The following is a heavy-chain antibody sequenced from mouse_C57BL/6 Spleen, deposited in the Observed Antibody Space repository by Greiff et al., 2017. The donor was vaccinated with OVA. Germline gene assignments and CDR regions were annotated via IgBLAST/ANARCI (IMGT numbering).Heavy chain of an antibody. V-gene: IGHV1-22*01. CDR2: INPNNGGT. D-gene: IGHD3-2*02. CDR3: ARLLREDYAMDY. Sequence: VHVKQSGPELVKPGASVKMSCKASGYTFTDYNMHWVKQSHGKSLEWIGYINPNNGGTSYNQKFKGKATLTVNKSSSTAYMELRSLTSEDSAVYYCARLLREDYAMDYWGQGTSVTVSS. J-gene: IGHJ4*01. CDR1: GYTFTDYN.